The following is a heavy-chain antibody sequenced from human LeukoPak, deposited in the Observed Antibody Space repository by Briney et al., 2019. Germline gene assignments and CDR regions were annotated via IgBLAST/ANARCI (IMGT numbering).Heavy chain of an antibody. D-gene: IGHD2-15*01. J-gene: IGHJ4*02. V-gene: IGHV3-23*01. CDR3: AKAEDIVVVVAATSFDY. CDR1: GFTFSSNA. CDR2: ISGSGGST. Sequence: GGSLRLSCAASGFTFSSNAMSWVRQAPGKGLEWVSAISGSGGSTYYADSVKGRFTISRDKSKNTLYLQMNSLRAEDTAVYYCAKAEDIVVVVAATSFDYWGQGTLVTVSS.